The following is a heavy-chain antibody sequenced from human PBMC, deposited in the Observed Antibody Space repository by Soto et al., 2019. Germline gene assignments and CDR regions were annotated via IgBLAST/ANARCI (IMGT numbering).Heavy chain of an antibody. D-gene: IGHD3-22*01. J-gene: IGHJ3*02. CDR2: ISYDGSNK. Sequence: GGSLRRSCAASGFTFSSYAMHWVRQAPGKGLEWVAVISYDGSNKYYADSVKGRFTISRDNSKNTLYLQMNSLRAEDTAVYYCARDIQVDSSPPAGAFDIWGQGTMVTVSS. V-gene: IGHV3-30-3*01. CDR1: GFTFSSYA. CDR3: ARDIQVDSSPPAGAFDI.